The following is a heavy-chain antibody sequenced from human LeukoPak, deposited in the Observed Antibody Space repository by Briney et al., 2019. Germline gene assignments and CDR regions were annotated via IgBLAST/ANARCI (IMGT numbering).Heavy chain of an antibody. CDR2: IKPISGDT. CDR1: GYSFTGYY. D-gene: IGHD6-13*01. V-gene: IGHV1-2*02. J-gene: IGHJ4*02. CDR3: ARSIRQLVCDY. Sequence: ASVKVSCKTSGYSFTGYYIHWVRQAPGQGLEWMGLIKPISGDTESAQKFQGRVTMTSDTSTSTAYMELSRLRSDDTAVYYCARSIRQLVCDYWGQGTLVTVSS.